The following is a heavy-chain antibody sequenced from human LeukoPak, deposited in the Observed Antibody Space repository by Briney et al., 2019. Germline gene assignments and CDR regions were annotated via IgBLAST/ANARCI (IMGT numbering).Heavy chain of an antibody. CDR1: GFTFSSYG. CDR2: ISYDGSNK. J-gene: IGHJ4*02. V-gene: IGHV3-30*18. Sequence: PGGSLRLSCAASGFTFSSYGMHWVRQTPGKGLEWVAVISYDGSNKYYADSVKGRLTISRDNSKNTLYLQMNSLRADDTAVYYCAKGGGYESAGDYWGQGTLVTVSS. CDR3: AKGGGYESAGDY. D-gene: IGHD5-12*01.